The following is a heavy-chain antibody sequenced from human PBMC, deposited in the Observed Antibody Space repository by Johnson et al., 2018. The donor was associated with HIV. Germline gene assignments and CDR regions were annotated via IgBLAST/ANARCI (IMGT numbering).Heavy chain of an antibody. CDR1: GFTFSSYA. CDR2: ISYDGSYK. Sequence: QVQLVESGGGVVQPGRSLRLSCAASGFTFSSYAMHWVRQAPGKGLEWVAVISYDGSYKDYADSVKGRFTISRDSSKNTLYLQINSLRAEDTAVYYCAKGGSYAPFDAFDIWGRGTMVTVSS. J-gene: IGHJ3*02. V-gene: IGHV3-30*04. D-gene: IGHD1-26*01. CDR3: AKGGSYAPFDAFDI.